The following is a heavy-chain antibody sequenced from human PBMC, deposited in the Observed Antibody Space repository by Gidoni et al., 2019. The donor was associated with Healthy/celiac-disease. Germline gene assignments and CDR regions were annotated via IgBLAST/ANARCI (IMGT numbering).Heavy chain of an antibody. CDR1: GGSISSGSYY. Sequence: QVQLQESGPGLVKPSQTLSLTCTVSGGSISSGSYYWSWIRQPAGKGLEWIGRIYTSGSTNYNPSLKSRVTISVDTSKNQFSLKLSSVTAADTAVYYCARTHCSGGSCYVLDYWGQGTLVTVSS. V-gene: IGHV4-61*02. J-gene: IGHJ4*02. D-gene: IGHD2-15*01. CDR2: IYTSGST. CDR3: ARTHCSGGSCYVLDY.